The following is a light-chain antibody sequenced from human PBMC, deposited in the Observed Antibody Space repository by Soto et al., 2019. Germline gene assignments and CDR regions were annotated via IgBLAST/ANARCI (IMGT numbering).Light chain of an antibody. J-gene: IGKJ1*01. CDR1: QSVSSN. CDR3: QQYNNWPRT. Sequence: EIVMTQSPVTLSVSPGERATLSCRASQSVSSNLAWYQQKPGQAPRLLIYGASTRATGIPARFGGSGSGTEFTLTISSLQSEDFAVYYCQQYNNWPRTFGQGTKV. V-gene: IGKV3-15*01. CDR2: GAS.